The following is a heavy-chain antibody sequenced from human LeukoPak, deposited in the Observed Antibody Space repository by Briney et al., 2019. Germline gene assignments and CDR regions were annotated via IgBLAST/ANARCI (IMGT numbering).Heavy chain of an antibody. CDR2: IYSGGST. Sequence: GGSLRLSCAASGFTVSSNYMNWVLQAPGKGLEWVSVIYSGGSTYYADSVKGRFTISRDNSKNTLYLQMNSLRAEDTAVYYCARPSGTVPSIHYGMDVWGQGTTVTVSS. CDR3: ARPSGTVPSIHYGMDV. CDR1: GFTVSSNY. V-gene: IGHV3-53*01. D-gene: IGHD4-17*01. J-gene: IGHJ6*02.